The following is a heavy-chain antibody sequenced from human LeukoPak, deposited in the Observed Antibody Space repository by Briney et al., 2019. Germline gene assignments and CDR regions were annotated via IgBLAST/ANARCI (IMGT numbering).Heavy chain of an antibody. J-gene: IGHJ4*02. D-gene: IGHD2-2*01. V-gene: IGHV4-31*03. CDR1: GGSISSGGHY. CDR3: ASCSSTSCYLFDY. CDR2: IYYSGST. Sequence: SQTLSLTCTVSGGSISSGGHYWSWIRQHPGKGLEWIGYIYYSGSTYYNPSLKSRVTISVDTSKNQFSLKLSSVTAADTAVYYCASCSSTSCYLFDYWGQGTLVTVSS.